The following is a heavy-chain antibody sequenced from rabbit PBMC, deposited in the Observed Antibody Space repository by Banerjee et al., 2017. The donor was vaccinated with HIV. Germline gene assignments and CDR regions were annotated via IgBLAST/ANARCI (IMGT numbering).Heavy chain of an antibody. CDR1: RFSFSVKYV. J-gene: IGHJ4*01. V-gene: IGHV1S45*01. Sequence: QEQLEESGGDLVKPEGSLTLTCTASRFSFSVKYVMCWVRQAPGKGLEWIACINIGSGSTYYASWAKGRFTISKTSSTTVTLQMTSLTAADTATYFCARTGDGAGYSKLWGPGTLVTVS. CDR2: INIGSGST. CDR3: ARTGDGAGYSKL. D-gene: IGHD2-1*01.